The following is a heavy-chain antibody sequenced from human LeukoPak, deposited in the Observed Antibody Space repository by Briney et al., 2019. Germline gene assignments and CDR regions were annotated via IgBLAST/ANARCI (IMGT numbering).Heavy chain of an antibody. CDR3: ARVRDAFDI. J-gene: IGHJ3*02. CDR1: GYTFTDYF. Sequence: GTSVKVSCKASGYTFTDYFMHWVRQAPGQGLEWMGIIKPISGDTSYTHSFQGRVTMTTDTSTSTAYMELRSLRSDDTAVYYCARVRDAFDIWGQGTMVTVSS. V-gene: IGHV1-46*01. CDR2: IKPISGDT.